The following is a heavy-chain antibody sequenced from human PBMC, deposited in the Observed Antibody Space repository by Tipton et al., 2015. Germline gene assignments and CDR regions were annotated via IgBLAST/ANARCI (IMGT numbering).Heavy chain of an antibody. D-gene: IGHD6-25*01. CDR1: GFSFSDAW. Sequence: GSLRLSCAASGFSFSDAWMNWVRQAPGKGLEWVGRIKTKAYGGTIDYAAPVKGRFIISKDDSKNTLFLQMDSLKAEDTGVYYCTTDPSPPGSGSNSDYWGQGTLVTVSS. J-gene: IGHJ4*02. V-gene: IGHV3-15*07. CDR3: TTDPSPPGSGSNSDY. CDR2: IKTKAYGGTI.